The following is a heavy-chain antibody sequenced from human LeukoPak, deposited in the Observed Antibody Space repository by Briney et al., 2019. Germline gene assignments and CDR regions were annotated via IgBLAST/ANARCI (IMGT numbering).Heavy chain of an antibody. Sequence: GGSLRLSCAASGFTFSRNWMHWVRHAPGKGRVWVSRINSDGSSTSYADSVKGRFTISRDNSKNTLYLQMNSQRAEDTAVYYCAKDLSDSYYYGMDVWGQGTTVTVSS. CDR1: GFTFSRNW. CDR3: AKDLSDSYYYGMDV. CDR2: INSDGSST. J-gene: IGHJ6*02. D-gene: IGHD3-16*02. V-gene: IGHV3-74*01.